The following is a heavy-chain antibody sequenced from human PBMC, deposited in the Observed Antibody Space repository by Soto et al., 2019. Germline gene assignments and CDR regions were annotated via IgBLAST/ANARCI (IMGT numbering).Heavy chain of an antibody. D-gene: IGHD6-6*01. J-gene: IGHJ6*02. V-gene: IGHV4-31*04. Sequence: QVRLHESGPGLVKASQTLSLTCAVSGVSVFSGNHYWSWIRHLPEKGLEWIGYIYYRDNTYYNPSLLSRVIMSVDTSTNQFSLKLSSVTAADTALYYCVGSTAALPYGMEVWGPGTTVTVSS. CDR1: GVSVFSGNHY. CDR3: VGSTAALPYGMEV. CDR2: IYYRDNT.